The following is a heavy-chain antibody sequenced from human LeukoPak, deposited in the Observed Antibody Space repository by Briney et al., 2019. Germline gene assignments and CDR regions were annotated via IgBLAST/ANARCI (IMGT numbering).Heavy chain of an antibody. CDR2: IKQDGSEK. CDR3: AKGGRGTGLFSGWKYYFDY. CDR1: EFTFFTYS. V-gene: IGHV3-7*01. J-gene: IGHJ4*02. Sequence: PGGSLRLSCAASEFTFFTYSMSWVRQAPGKGLEWVANIKQDGSEKYYVDSVKGRFTISRDNAKNSLYPQMNSLRAEDTAVYYCAKGGRGTGLFSGWKYYFDYWGQGTLVSVSS. D-gene: IGHD6-19*01.